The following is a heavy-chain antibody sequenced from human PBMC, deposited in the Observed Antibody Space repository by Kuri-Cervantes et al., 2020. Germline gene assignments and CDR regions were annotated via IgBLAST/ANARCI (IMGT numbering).Heavy chain of an antibody. CDR3: AGGFPNYYGSGSYYHY. CDR2: IYSGGST. J-gene: IGHJ4*02. D-gene: IGHD3-10*01. Sequence: GESLKISCAASGFTVSSNYMSWVRQAPGEGLEWVSVIYSGGSTYYADSVKGRFTISRDNSKNTLYLQMNSLRAEDTAVYYCAGGFPNYYGSGSYYHYWGQGTLVTVSS. CDR1: GFTVSSNY. V-gene: IGHV3-53*01.